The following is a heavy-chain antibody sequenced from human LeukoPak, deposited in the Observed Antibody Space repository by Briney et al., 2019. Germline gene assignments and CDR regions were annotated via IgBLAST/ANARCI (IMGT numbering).Heavy chain of an antibody. CDR3: ARVEGSGSYYYSFNY. V-gene: IGHV3-66*01. D-gene: IGHD3-10*01. J-gene: IGHJ4*02. CDR2: IYSGGRT. Sequence: PGGSLRLSCAASGFTLSSYAMSWVRQAPGKGLEWVSVIYSGGRTYYADSVKGRFTISRDNSKNTLYLQMNSLRAEDTAVYYCARVEGSGSYYYSFNYWGQGTLVTVSS. CDR1: GFTLSSYA.